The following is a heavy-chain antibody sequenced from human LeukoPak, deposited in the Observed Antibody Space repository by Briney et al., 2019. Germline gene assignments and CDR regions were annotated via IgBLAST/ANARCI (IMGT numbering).Heavy chain of an antibody. D-gene: IGHD6-19*01. CDR2: IKQDGSEK. CDR3: ARVGYSSGWYTKHDAFDI. CDR1: GFTFSSYW. V-gene: IGHV3-7*01. Sequence: GGSLRLSCAAAGFTFSSYWMSWVRQAPGKGLEWVANIKQDGSEKYYVDSVKGRFTISRDNAKNSLYLQMNSLRAEDTAVYYCARVGYSSGWYTKHDAFDIWGQGTMVTVSS. J-gene: IGHJ3*02.